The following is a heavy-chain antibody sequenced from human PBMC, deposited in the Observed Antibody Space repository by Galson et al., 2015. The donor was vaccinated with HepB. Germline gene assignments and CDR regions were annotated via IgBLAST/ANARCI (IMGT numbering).Heavy chain of an antibody. V-gene: IGHV1-69*13. CDR1: GGTFSSYA. J-gene: IGHJ5*02. D-gene: IGHD2-15*01. CDR2: IIPIFGTA. Sequence: SVKVSCKASGGTFSSYAISWVRQAPGQGLEWMGGIIPIFGTANYAQKFQGRVTITADESTSTAYMELSSLRSEDTAVYYCARDGCSGGSCYHNWFDPWGQGTLVTVSS. CDR3: ARDGCSGGSCYHNWFDP.